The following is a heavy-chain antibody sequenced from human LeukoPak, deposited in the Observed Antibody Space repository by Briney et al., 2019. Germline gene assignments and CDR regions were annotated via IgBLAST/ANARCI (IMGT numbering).Heavy chain of an antibody. Sequence: ASVKVSCKASGYTFTSYYMHWVRQAPGQGLEWMGIINPSGGSTSYAQKFQGRVTITADKSTSTAYMELSSLRSEDTAVYYCARGSWDVFVEGLFDYWGQGTLVTVSS. CDR1: GYTFTSYY. D-gene: IGHD1-26*01. J-gene: IGHJ4*02. CDR3: ARGSWDVFVEGLFDY. V-gene: IGHV1-46*01. CDR2: INPSGGST.